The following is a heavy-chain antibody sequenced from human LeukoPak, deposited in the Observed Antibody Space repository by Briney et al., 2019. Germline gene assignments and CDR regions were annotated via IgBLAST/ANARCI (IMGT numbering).Heavy chain of an antibody. D-gene: IGHD1-1*01. Sequence: GGSLRLSCAASGFTFSSYAMSWVRQAPGKGLEWVSAISGSGGSTYYADSVKGRFTISRDNSKNTLYLQMNSLRAEDTAVYYCARDFTPVQLERPGTPDYWGQGTLVTVSS. CDR2: ISGSGGST. CDR1: GFTFSSYA. CDR3: ARDFTPVQLERPGTPDY. V-gene: IGHV3-23*01. J-gene: IGHJ4*02.